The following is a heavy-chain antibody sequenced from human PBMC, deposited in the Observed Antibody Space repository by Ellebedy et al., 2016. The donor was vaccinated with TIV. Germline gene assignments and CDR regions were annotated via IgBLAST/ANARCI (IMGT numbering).Heavy chain of an antibody. V-gene: IGHV1-69*04. CDR1: AGTFSSYA. CDR2: IIPILGIA. Sequence: AASVKVSCKASAGTFSSYAISWVRQSPGQGLEWMGRIIPILGIANYAQKFQGRVTITADKSTSTAYMELSSLRSEDTAVYYCARVSSSGSYWSFDYWGQGTLVTVSS. CDR3: ARVSSSGSYWSFDY. D-gene: IGHD1-26*01. J-gene: IGHJ4*02.